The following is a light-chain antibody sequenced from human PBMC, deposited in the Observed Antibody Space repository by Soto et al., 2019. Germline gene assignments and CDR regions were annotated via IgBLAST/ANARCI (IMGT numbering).Light chain of an antibody. CDR2: ASS. CDR1: QGISSW. V-gene: IGKV1-12*01. CDR3: QQGNSFPHT. J-gene: IGKJ4*02. Sequence: DIQMTQSPSSLSASVGARFTITWRASQGISSWLAWYQQKPGKGPKLLLYASSSLQSGVLSRFSGSRSGIDFTLTISTLQPEDFATYYCQQGNSFPHTFGGGTKVDIK.